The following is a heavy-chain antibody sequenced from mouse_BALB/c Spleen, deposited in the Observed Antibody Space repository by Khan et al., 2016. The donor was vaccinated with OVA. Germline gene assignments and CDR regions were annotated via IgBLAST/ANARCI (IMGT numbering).Heavy chain of an antibody. Sequence: QVQLKESGPGLVAPSQSLSITCTVAGFSLTSYGVQWVRQPPGKGLEWLGVIWAGGGTNYNSALMSRLIISKDDSNIQVLLIMNNLQTDDTAMYDGARGKYGNSAWCANWGQETLVTVSA. CDR2: IWAGGGT. V-gene: IGHV2-9*02. CDR1: GFSLTSYG. CDR3: ARGKYGNSAWCAN. J-gene: IGHJ3*01. D-gene: IGHD2-1*01.